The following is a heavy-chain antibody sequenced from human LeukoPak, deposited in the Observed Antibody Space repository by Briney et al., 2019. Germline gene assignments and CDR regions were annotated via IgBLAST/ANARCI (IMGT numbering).Heavy chain of an antibody. J-gene: IGHJ4*02. V-gene: IGHV4-59*01. CDR1: GVSISSYY. CDR2: IYYSGST. D-gene: IGHD5-18*01. Sequence: SETLSLTCTVSGVSISSYYWSWIRQPPGKGLEWFGYIYYSGSTNYNPSLKSRVTISVDTSKNQFSLKLSSVTAADTAVYYCARGGYSYGYLVSWGQGTLVTVSS. CDR3: ARGGYSYGYLVS.